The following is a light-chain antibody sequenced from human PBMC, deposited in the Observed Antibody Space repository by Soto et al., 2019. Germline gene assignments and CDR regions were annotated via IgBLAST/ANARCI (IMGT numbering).Light chain of an antibody. J-gene: IGKJ4*01. V-gene: IGKV3-20*01. CDR1: QSVSSNY. CDR3: QQYGGSPRVT. CDR2: GAS. Sequence: EIVLTQSPGTLSLSPGERATLSCRASQSVSSNYLAWYQQKPGQAPRLLIYGASSRATGIPDRFSGSGSGTDFPLTISRLEPEDVAVYYCQQYGGSPRVTFGGGNKVEIK.